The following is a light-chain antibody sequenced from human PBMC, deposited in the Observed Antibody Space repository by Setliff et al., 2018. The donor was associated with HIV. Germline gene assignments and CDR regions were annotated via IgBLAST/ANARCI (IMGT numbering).Light chain of an antibody. CDR3: QSYGSDIVI. J-gene: IGLJ2*01. V-gene: IGLV6-57*01. Sequence: NFMLTQPHSVSESPGRTVTISCTRSSGSIASNYVQWYQQRPGSSPTTVIYEDKQRPSGVPDRFSGSLDSSSNSASLTISGLKTGDEADYYCQSYGSDIVIFGGGTKVTVL. CDR1: SGSIASNY. CDR2: EDK.